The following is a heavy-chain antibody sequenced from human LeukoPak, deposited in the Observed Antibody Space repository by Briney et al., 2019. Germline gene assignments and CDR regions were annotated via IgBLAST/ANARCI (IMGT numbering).Heavy chain of an antibody. Sequence: PGGSLRLSCAASGFTFSDYYMSWIRQAPGKGLEWVSYISSSGSTIYYADSVKGRFTISRDNAKNSLYLQMNSLRAEDTAVYYCAREFGDGYNYDAFDIWGQGTMVTVSS. CDR1: GFTFSDYY. D-gene: IGHD5-24*01. J-gene: IGHJ3*02. V-gene: IGHV3-11*01. CDR2: ISSSGSTI. CDR3: AREFGDGYNYDAFDI.